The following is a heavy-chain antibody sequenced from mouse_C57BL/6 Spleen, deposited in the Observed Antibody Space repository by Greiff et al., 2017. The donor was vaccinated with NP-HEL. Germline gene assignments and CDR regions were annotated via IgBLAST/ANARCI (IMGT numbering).Heavy chain of an antibody. CDR1: GYTFTSYW. Sequence: QVHVKQPGAELVKPGASVKLSCKASGYTFTSYWMHWVKQRPGRGLEWIGRIDPNSGGTKYNEKFKSKATLTVDKPSSTAYMQLSSLTSEDSAVYYCARRGITTVVATDYYAMDYWGQGTSVTVSS. CDR2: IDPNSGGT. V-gene: IGHV1-72*01. J-gene: IGHJ4*01. CDR3: ARRGITTVVATDYYAMDY. D-gene: IGHD1-1*01.